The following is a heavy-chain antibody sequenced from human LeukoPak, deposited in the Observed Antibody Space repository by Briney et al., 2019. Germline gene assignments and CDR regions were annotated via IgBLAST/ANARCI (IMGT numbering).Heavy chain of an antibody. V-gene: IGHV1-69*04. CDR3: AREGLDESRQIYYYGMDV. J-gene: IGHJ6*02. D-gene: IGHD3-22*01. CDR2: IVPFLPTA. Sequence: SVKVSCKASGGTFSSRYGISWVRQAPGRGLEWMGRIVPFLPTAYYEQNFQGRVTITADKSTDTVYMELSNLRSEDTAVYYCAREGLDESRQIYYYGMDVWGQGTTVTVSS. CDR1: GGTFSSRYG.